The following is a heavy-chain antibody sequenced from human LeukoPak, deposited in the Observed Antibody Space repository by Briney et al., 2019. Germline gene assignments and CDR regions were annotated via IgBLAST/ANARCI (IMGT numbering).Heavy chain of an antibody. CDR3: AKGALPGVVSPFDY. CDR1: GFTFDDYA. CDR2: ISWNSGSI. J-gene: IGHJ4*02. Sequence: GGSLRLSCAASGFTFDDYAMHWLRQAPGKGLEWVSGISWNSGSIGYEDSVKGRFTIFRDNAKNSLYLQMNSLRAEDMALYYCAKGALPGVVSPFDYWGQGTLVTVPS. D-gene: IGHD3-3*01. V-gene: IGHV3-9*03.